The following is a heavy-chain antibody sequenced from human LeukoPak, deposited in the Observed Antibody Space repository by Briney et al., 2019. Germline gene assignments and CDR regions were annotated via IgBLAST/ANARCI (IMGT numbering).Heavy chain of an antibody. Sequence: GGSLRLSCAASGFTFDDYAMHWVRQAPGKGLEWVSLISWDGGSTYYADSVKGRFTISRDNAKSSLYLQMNSLRADDTAIYYCARDPYNGNYGDSYYYYMDVWGKGTTVTISS. V-gene: IGHV3-43D*03. D-gene: IGHD1-26*01. CDR1: GFTFDDYA. CDR2: ISWDGGST. CDR3: ARDPYNGNYGDSYYYYMDV. J-gene: IGHJ6*03.